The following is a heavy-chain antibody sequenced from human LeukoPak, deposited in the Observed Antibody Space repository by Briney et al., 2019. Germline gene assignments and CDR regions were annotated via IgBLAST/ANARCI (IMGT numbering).Heavy chain of an antibody. CDR1: GGSFSGYY. CDR3: ARLTKNDSGTYRFGKKKRGYMDV. J-gene: IGHJ6*03. D-gene: IGHD3-10*01. CDR2: MNHSGST. V-gene: IGHV4-34*01. Sequence: SETLSLTCAVYGGSFSGYYWSWIRQPPGKGLEWIGEMNHSGSTNYNPSLKSRVTISVDTSKNQFSLRLSSVTAADTAVYYCARLTKNDSGTYRFGKKKRGYMDVWGKGTTVTVSS.